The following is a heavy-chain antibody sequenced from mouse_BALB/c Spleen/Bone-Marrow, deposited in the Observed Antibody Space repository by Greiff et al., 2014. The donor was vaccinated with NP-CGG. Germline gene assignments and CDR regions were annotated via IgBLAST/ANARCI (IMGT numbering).Heavy chain of an antibody. CDR3: ARGGISVDY. J-gene: IGHJ2*01. V-gene: IGHV1-80*01. Sequence: ESGAELVRPGSSVKISCKSSGYVFSTHWINWVKQRPGQGLEWIGQIYPGDGDTDFNGKFKDKATLTADESSNTAYMQLSSLTSEDSAVYFCARGGISVDYWGQGTTLTVSS. CDR2: IYPGDGDT. CDR1: GYVFSTHW.